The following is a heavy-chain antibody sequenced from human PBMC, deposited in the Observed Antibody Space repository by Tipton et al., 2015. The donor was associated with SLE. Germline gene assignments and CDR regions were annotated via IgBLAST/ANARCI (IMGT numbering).Heavy chain of an antibody. V-gene: IGHV3-30*04. CDR3: ASIGSLVWGGDY. CDR2: ISYDGSNK. J-gene: IGHJ4*02. D-gene: IGHD7-27*01. Sequence: SLRLSCAASGFTFSSYAMHWVRQAPGKGLEWVAVISYDGSNKYYADSVKGRFTISRDNSKNTLYLQMNSLRAEDTAVYYCASIGSLVWGGDYWGQGTLVTVSP. CDR1: GFTFSSYA.